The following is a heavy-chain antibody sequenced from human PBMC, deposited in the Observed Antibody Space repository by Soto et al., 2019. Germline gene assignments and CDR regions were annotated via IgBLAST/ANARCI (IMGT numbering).Heavy chain of an antibody. J-gene: IGHJ4*02. Sequence: QVQLVQSGAEVKKPGSSVKVSCKASGGTFSNYVIAWVRQAPGQGPEWMGGVIPLFNTSNYARKFQGRATITADESTTTAYMELSSLRSEDTAVYYCVVGDQYYESTGYYFDYWGQGTLVIVSS. CDR1: GGTFSNYV. V-gene: IGHV1-69*01. CDR3: VVGDQYYESTGYYFDY. D-gene: IGHD3-22*01. CDR2: VIPLFNTS.